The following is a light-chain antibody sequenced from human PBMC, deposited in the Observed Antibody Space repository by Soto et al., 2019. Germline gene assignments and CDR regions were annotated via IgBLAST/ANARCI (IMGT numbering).Light chain of an antibody. CDR2: NDN. J-gene: IGLJ1*01. CDR1: SFNIGAGSG. CDR3: QSYDSSLSGYV. V-gene: IGLV1-40*01. Sequence: QSVLTQPPSVSGAPGQRVTISCTGSSFNIGAGSGVHWYQQLPGTAPKLLIYNDNKRPSGVPDRFSGSKSGTSASLAITGLQAEDEADYYCQSYDSSLSGYVFGTGTKVTVL.